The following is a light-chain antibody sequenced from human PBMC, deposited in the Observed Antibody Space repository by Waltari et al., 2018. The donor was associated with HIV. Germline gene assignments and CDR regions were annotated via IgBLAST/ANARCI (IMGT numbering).Light chain of an antibody. CDR2: DVS. Sequence: QSALTQPASVSGSPGQSITISCTGTSSDVGGYQYVSWYQQHPGKAPKLMIFDVSKRPSGVSERFPGSRSVNTASLTIFVHQAEDEANYFCSSYTSTTTVVVFGGGTKLTVL. J-gene: IGLJ3*02. V-gene: IGLV2-14*03. CDR3: SSYTSTTTVVV. CDR1: SSDVGGYQY.